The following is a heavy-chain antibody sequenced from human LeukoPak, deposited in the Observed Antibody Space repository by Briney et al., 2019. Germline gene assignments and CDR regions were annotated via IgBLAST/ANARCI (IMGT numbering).Heavy chain of an antibody. CDR3: AKGGKKRGGGDFDY. V-gene: IGHV3-23*01. J-gene: IGHJ4*02. CDR1: GFTFSSYA. Sequence: GGSLRLSCAASGFTFSSYAMSWVRRTPGKGLEWVSAISASGDTTYYADSVKGRFTISRDNSRNTLFLQMNSLRAEDTAVYYCAKGGKKRGGGDFDYWGQGTLVTVSS. CDR2: ISASGDTT. D-gene: IGHD3-16*01.